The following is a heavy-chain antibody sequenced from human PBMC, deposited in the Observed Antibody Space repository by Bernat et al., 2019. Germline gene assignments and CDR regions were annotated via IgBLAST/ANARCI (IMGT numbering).Heavy chain of an antibody. CDR1: GFTFSDYY. V-gene: IGHV3-11*06. J-gene: IGHJ6*02. D-gene: IGHD2-2*01. Sequence: QVQLVESGGGLVKPGGSLRLSCAASGFTFSDYYMSWIRQAPGKGLEWVSYISSSSSYTNYVDSVKGRFTISRDNAKNSLYLQMNSLRAEDTAVYYCARGPESDIVVVPAAMIGMDVWGQGTTVTVSS. CDR2: ISSSSSYT. CDR3: ARGPESDIVVVPAAMIGMDV.